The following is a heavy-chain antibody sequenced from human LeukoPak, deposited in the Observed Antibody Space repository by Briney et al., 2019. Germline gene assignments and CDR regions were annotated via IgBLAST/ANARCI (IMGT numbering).Heavy chain of an antibody. D-gene: IGHD3-22*01. V-gene: IGHV3-23*01. Sequence: PGGSLRLSCAASGFTFSSYAMSWVRQAPGKGLEWVSAISGSGGSTYYADSVKGRFTISRDNSKNTLYLQMNSLRAEDTAVYYCAKGQITVIVVVPKGDWFDPWGQGTLVTVSS. CDR3: AKGQITVIVVVPKGDWFDP. CDR1: GFTFSSYA. CDR2: ISGSGGST. J-gene: IGHJ5*02.